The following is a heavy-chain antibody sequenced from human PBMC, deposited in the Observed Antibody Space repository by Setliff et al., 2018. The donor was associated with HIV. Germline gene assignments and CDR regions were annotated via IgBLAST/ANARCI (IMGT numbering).Heavy chain of an antibody. J-gene: IGHJ4*02. V-gene: IGHV4-38-2*02. CDR3: ARHHELTAHGLFDS. CDR2: IYYSGNF. Sequence: SETLSLTCTVSGDSISDGNYWAWIRQTPGKGLEWIGNIYYSGNFYYNPSLKNRITISTDTSKNEFSLRLTSVTAADTAVYYCARHHELTAHGLFDSWGQGTLVTVSS. D-gene: IGHD1-7*01. CDR1: GDSISDGNY.